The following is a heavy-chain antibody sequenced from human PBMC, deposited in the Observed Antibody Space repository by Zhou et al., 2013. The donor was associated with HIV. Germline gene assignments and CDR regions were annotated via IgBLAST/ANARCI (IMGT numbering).Heavy chain of an antibody. Sequence: QVELVQSGAAVKKPGASVTVSCKTSGYSFATSGIAWVRQAPGQGLEWXGWINAYNGDTSYAQKFRGRVTMTTDTPTATAYMELTRLTSDDTAMYFCARVVSHIPPGAYWGQGTLVTVSS. CDR3: ARVVSHIPPGAY. CDR2: INAYNGDT. J-gene: IGHJ4*02. V-gene: IGHV1-18*01. CDR1: GYSFATSG.